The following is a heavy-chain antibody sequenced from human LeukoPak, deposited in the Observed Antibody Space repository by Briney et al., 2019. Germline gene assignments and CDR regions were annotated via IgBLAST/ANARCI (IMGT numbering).Heavy chain of an antibody. Sequence: APVKVSCKASGGTFSSYAISWVRQAPGQGLEWMGGIIPIFGTANYAQKFQGRVTITTDESTSTAYMELSSLRSEDTAVYYCARGRHHILTGYYYYYYMDVWGKGTTVTVSS. CDR1: GGTFSSYA. D-gene: IGHD3-9*01. CDR2: IIPIFGTA. J-gene: IGHJ6*03. CDR3: ARGRHHILTGYYYYYYMDV. V-gene: IGHV1-69*05.